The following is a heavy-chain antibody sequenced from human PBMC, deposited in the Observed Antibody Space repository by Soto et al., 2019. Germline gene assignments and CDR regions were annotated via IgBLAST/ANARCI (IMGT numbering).Heavy chain of an antibody. J-gene: IGHJ4*02. Sequence: TLSLTCTVSGGSISSGGYYWSWIRQHPGKGLEWIGYIYYSGSTYYNPSLKSRVTISVDTSKNQFSLKLSSVTAADTAVYYCARVVVFSGSYQPPYFDYWGQGTLVTVSS. V-gene: IGHV4-31*03. D-gene: IGHD1-26*01. CDR2: IYYSGST. CDR1: GGSISSGGYY. CDR3: ARVVVFSGSYQPPYFDY.